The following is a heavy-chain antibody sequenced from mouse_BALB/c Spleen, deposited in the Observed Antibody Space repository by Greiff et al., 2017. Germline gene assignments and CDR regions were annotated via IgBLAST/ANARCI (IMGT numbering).Heavy chain of an antibody. CDR2: IDPYDSET. CDR3: ARSRSMITDYAMDY. J-gene: IGHJ4*01. CDR1: GYTFTSYW. D-gene: IGHD2-4*01. V-gene: IGHV1-52*01. Sequence: VQLQQSGAELVRPGASVKLSCKASGYTFTSYWMNWVKQRPEQGLEWIGRIDPYDSETHYNQKFKDKAILTVDKSSSTAYMQLSSLTSEDSAVYYCARSRSMITDYAMDYWGQGTSVTVSS.